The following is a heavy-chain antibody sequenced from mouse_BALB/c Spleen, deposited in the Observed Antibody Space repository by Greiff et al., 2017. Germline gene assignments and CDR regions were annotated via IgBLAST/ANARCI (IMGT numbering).Heavy chain of an antibody. D-gene: IGHD2-1*01. CDR3: AALYGNYAWFAY. V-gene: IGHV14-3*02. CDR1: GFNIKDTY. J-gene: IGHJ3*01. Sequence: EVKLQESGAELVKPGASVKLSCTASGFNIKDTYMHWVKQRPEQGLEWIGRIDPANGNTKYDPKFQGKATITADTSSNTAYLQLSSLTSEDTAVYYCAALYGNYAWFAYWGQGTLVTVSA. CDR2: IDPANGNT.